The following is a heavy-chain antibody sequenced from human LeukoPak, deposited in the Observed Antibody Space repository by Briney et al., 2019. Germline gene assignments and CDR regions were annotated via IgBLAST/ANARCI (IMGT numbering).Heavy chain of an antibody. Sequence: GGSLRLSCAGSGFTFSSYAMNWVRQAPGKGLEWVSYISSSGSTIYYADSVQGRFTISRDNAKNSLYLQMNRLRAEDTAVYYCARDGYCSGGDCSNTPGVFDYWGQGTLVTVSS. V-gene: IGHV3-48*03. J-gene: IGHJ4*02. D-gene: IGHD2-15*01. CDR3: ARDGYCSGGDCSNTPGVFDY. CDR1: GFTFSSYA. CDR2: ISSSGSTI.